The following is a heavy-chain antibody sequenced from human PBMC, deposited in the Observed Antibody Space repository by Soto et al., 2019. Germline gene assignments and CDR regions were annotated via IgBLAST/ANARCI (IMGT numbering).Heavy chain of an antibody. V-gene: IGHV3-7*01. CDR2: INEDGSDK. CDR3: ARGMYSYAPGGWAY. CDR1: EGTLRKDW. Sequence: GRDWRVWWGGSEGTLRKDWMTGRRLAPGKGLEWVARINEDGSDKFHVASLKGRFSISRDTAQNSLYLQMNSLRDEDTAVYSCARGMYSYAPGGWAYWGQGP. D-gene: IGHD3-10*01. J-gene: IGHJ4*02.